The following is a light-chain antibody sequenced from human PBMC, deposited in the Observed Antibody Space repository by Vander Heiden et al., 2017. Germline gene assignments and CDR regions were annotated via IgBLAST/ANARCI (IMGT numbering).Light chain of an antibody. V-gene: IGKV3-11*01. CDR2: NAS. CDR1: QGVNIF. Sequence: EIVLTQSPAPLSLSPGERAPLSCRASQGVNIFLAWYQQKPGQAPRLLISNASNRATGIPARFSGSGSGTDFTLTISSLDPEDFAVYYCQQRSNWPITFGQGTRLEIK. J-gene: IGKJ5*01. CDR3: QQRSNWPIT.